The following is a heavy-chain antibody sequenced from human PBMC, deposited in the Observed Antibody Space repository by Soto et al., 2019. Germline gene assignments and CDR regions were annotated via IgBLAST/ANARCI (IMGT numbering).Heavy chain of an antibody. Sequence: SETLSLTCTVSGGSISSGAHYWSWIRQLPGKGLEWIGNIYYSGSNYYNPSLKSRVTISVDTSNNQFSLNLSSVTAADTAIYYCARDRYGVPRGDYFDSWGQGILVTVSS. CDR1: GGSISSGAHY. J-gene: IGHJ4*02. CDR2: IYYSGSN. D-gene: IGHD4-17*01. V-gene: IGHV4-31*03. CDR3: ARDRYGVPRGDYFDS.